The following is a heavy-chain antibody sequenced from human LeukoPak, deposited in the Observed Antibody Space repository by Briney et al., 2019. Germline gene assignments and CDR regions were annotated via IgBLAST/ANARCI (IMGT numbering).Heavy chain of an antibody. CDR2: IHHSGST. D-gene: IGHD2/OR15-2a*01. J-gene: IGHJ4*02. Sequence: SETLSLTCAVYGGSFSGYYWNWIRQPPGKGLEWIGEIHHSGSTNYNPSLKSRVTISADTSKNQFSLKLSSVTAADTAVYYCARDLLLDYWGQGTLVTVSS. CDR1: GGSFSGYY. CDR3: ARDLLLDY. V-gene: IGHV4-34*01.